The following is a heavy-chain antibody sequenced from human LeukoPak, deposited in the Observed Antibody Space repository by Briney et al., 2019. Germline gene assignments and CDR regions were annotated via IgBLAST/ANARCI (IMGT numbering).Heavy chain of an antibody. D-gene: IGHD2-15*01. J-gene: IGHJ4*02. CDR2: IYWDDDK. CDR1: GFSISSSGVG. CDR3: AHSRRLRDCSGGSCYYFDY. Sequence: SGPTLVNPTQTLTLTCTFSGFSISSSGVGAGWIRQPPGRALEWLALIYWDDDKRYSPSLKNRLTITRDTSKSQVVLTMTNLDPVDAATYYCAHSRRLRDCSGGSCYYFDYWGQGTLVTVSS. V-gene: IGHV2-5*02.